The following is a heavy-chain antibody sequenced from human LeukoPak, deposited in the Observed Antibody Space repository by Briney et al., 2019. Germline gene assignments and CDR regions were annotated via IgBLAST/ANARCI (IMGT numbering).Heavy chain of an antibody. Sequence: SETLSLTCTVSGGSISSSSYYCGWIRQPPGKGLEWIGSIYYSGSTYYNPSLKSRVTISVDTSKNQFSLKLSSVTAADTAVYYCARHDRYRYYFDYWGQGTLVTVSS. V-gene: IGHV4-39*01. D-gene: IGHD1-1*01. CDR2: IYYSGST. CDR1: GGSISSSSYY. CDR3: ARHDRYRYYFDY. J-gene: IGHJ4*02.